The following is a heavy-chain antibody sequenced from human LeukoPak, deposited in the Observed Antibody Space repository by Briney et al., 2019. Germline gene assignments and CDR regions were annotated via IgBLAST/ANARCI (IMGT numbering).Heavy chain of an antibody. J-gene: IGHJ5*02. CDR1: GGSFTGYY. D-gene: IGHD2-2*01. Sequence: KPSETLSLTCSVYGGSFTGYYWTWIRQPPGEGLEWIGEINHSGSTNYNPSLNSRVTISVDTSKNQFSLKLSSVTAADTAVYYCARHYRTTVSCSSTSCYGWIWFEPWGQGTLVTVS. CDR2: INHSGST. CDR3: ARHYRTTVSCSSTSCYGWIWFEP. V-gene: IGHV4-34*01.